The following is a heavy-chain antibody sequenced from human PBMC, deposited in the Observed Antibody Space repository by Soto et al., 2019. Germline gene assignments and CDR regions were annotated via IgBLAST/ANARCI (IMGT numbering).Heavy chain of an antibody. Sequence: LSLTCAVYGGSFSGYYWSWIRQPPGKGLEWIGEINHGGSTNYNPSLKSRVTMSVDTSKNQFSLKLSSVTAADTALYYCARFGGHTVANDYWSQGILVTVS. CDR2: INHGGST. J-gene: IGHJ4*02. CDR3: ARFGGHTVANDY. V-gene: IGHV4-34*01. D-gene: IGHD3-10*01. CDR1: GGSFSGYY.